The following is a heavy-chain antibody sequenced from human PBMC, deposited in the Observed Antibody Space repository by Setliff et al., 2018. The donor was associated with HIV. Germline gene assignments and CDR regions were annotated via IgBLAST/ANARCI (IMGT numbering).Heavy chain of an antibody. CDR1: GGPFSSTS. V-gene: IGHV4-59*01. D-gene: IGHD3-16*01. CDR3: ARDLHQPGYFYYVDV. J-gene: IGHJ6*04. Sequence: SETLSLTWTVSGGPFSSTSWSWIRQFPGQGLEWIGYIYYSGNTNYNPSLKSRVTISIDTSKNRFFLKLNSVTAADTAIYYCARDLHQPGYFYYVDVWGKGTAVTVSS. CDR2: IYYSGNT.